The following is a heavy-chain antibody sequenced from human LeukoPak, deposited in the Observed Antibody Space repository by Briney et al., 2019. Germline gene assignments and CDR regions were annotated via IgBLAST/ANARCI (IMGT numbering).Heavy chain of an antibody. J-gene: IGHJ4*02. CDR1: GVTFSSYA. V-gene: IGHV1-69*13. CDR2: IIPIFGTA. CDR3: ARDPEAAAGGIDY. D-gene: IGHD6-13*01. Sequence: SVKFSCKASGVTFSSYAISWVRQAPGQGLEWMGGIIPIFGTANYAQKFQGRVTITADESTSTAYMELSSLRSEDTAVYYCARDPEAAAGGIDYWGQGTLVTVSS.